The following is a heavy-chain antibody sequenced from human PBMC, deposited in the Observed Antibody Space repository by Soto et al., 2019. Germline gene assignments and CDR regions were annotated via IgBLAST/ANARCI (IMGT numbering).Heavy chain of an antibody. CDR3: ASHTYYDILTGSQDWFDP. CDR1: GGTFSSYA. CDR2: IIPIFGTA. D-gene: IGHD3-9*01. V-gene: IGHV1-69*13. J-gene: IGHJ5*02. Sequence: SVKVSCKASGGTFSSYAISWVRQAPGQGLEWMGGIIPIFGTANYAQKFQGRVTITADESTSTAYMELSSLRSEDTAVYYCASHTYYDILTGSQDWFDPWGQGTLVTVSS.